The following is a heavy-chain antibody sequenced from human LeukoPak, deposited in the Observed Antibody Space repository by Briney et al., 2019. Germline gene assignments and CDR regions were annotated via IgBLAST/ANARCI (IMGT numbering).Heavy chain of an antibody. CDR2: INHSVST. CDR1: GGSFSGYY. CDR3: ARLSVLQIVGDPDY. D-gene: IGHD3-16*01. J-gene: IGHJ4*02. V-gene: IGHV4-34*01. Sequence: SETLSLTCAVYGGSFSGYYWSWVRQPPGDGLEWVGEINHSVSTNYNPSLKSRVTISADTSTNQILLTLTSVTAADTATYYCARLSVLQIVGDPDYWGQGTLVTVSS.